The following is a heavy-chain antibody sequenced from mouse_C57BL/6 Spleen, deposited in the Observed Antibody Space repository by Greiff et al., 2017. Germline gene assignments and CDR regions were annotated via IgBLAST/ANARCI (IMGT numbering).Heavy chain of an antibody. CDR1: GYTFTSYW. CDR2: IDPSDSYT. Sequence: QVQLQQPGAELVRPGTSVKLSCKASGYTFTSYWMHWVKQRPGQGLAWIGVIDPSDSYTNYNQKFKGKATLTVVTSASTAYMQLSSLTSDDSAVYYCARESDDYPWFADWGQGTLVTVSA. D-gene: IGHD2-4*01. CDR3: ARESDDYPWFAD. J-gene: IGHJ3*01. V-gene: IGHV1-59*01.